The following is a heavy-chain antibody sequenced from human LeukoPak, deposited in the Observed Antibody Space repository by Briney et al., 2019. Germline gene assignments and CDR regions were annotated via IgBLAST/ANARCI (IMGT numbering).Heavy chain of an antibody. CDR1: GCIFDRYD. CDR3: VRARYSSAWFYS. Sequence: ASVRVSCKAAGCIFDRYDINWVRQATGKGLEWMGRMNPRTGNTGYAQKFQGRVNMTSDTPMTTAYMELISLKSEDTAVYYCVRARYSSAWFYSWGHGTVVIVPS. D-gene: IGHD6-25*01. J-gene: IGHJ5*01. CDR2: MNPRTGNT. V-gene: IGHV1-8*01.